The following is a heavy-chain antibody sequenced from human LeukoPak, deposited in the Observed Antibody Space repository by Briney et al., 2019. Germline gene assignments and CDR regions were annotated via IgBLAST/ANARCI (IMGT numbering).Heavy chain of an antibody. Sequence: PSETLSLTCTVSGGSISTNNYYWGWIRQPPGKGLEWIGSIYYSGNTYYTPSLKSRVTISVDTSKNQFSLKLSSVTAADTAVYYCASTSPLAATRPGGYVYWGQGTLVTVSS. J-gene: IGHJ4*02. CDR2: IYYSGNT. V-gene: IGHV4-39*07. CDR1: GGSISTNNYY. D-gene: IGHD6-13*01. CDR3: ASTSPLAATRPGGYVY.